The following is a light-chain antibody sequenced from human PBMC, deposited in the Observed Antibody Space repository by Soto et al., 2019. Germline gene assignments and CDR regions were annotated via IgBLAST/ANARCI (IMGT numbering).Light chain of an antibody. CDR2: EVT. CDR1: SSDIGSYDL. V-gene: IGLV2-23*02. CDR3: CSFADFTYV. Sequence: QSVLAQPASVSGSPGQSITISCTGTSSDIGSYDLVSWYQQHPGTAPKLIIYEVTKRPSGVSTRFSDSKSGNTASLTISGLQAVDEADYYCCSFADFTYVFGTGTKV. J-gene: IGLJ1*01.